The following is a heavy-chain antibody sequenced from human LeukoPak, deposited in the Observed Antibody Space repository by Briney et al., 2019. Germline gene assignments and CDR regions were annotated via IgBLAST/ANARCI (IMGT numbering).Heavy chain of an antibody. CDR1: GGTFSSYA. J-gene: IGHJ6*02. D-gene: IGHD1-26*01. CDR3: ARVLGSVIYHYYYYYGMDV. Sequence: SVKVSCKASGGTFSSYAISWVRQAPGQGLEWMGGIIPIFGTANYAQKFQGRVTVTADESTSTAYMELSSLRSEDTAVYYCARVLGSVIYHYYYYYGMDVWGQGTTVTVSS. CDR2: IIPIFGTA. V-gene: IGHV1-69*13.